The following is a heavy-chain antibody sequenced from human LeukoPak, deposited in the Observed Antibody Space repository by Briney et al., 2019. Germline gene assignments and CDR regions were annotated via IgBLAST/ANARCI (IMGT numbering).Heavy chain of an antibody. CDR3: AKDRYYYDSSGYYHY. D-gene: IGHD3-22*01. Sequence: GGSLRLSCAASGFTFNTYAMSWVRQAPGTGLEWVSSISGSGGSTYYADSVKGRFTISRDNSNNTLYLQMNSLRAEDTAVYYCAKDRYYYDSSGYYHYWGQGTLVTVSS. CDR1: GFTFNTYA. J-gene: IGHJ4*02. V-gene: IGHV3-23*01. CDR2: ISGSGGST.